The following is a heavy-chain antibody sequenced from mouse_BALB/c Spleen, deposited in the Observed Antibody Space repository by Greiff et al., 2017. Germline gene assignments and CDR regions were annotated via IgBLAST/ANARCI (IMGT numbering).Heavy chain of an antibody. V-gene: IGHV5-9-1*01. J-gene: IGHJ4*01. D-gene: IGHD2-1*01. CDR3: ARRGYGNYAMDY. CDR1: GFTFSSYA. CDR2: ISSGGSYT. Sequence: DVMLVESGGGLVKPGGSLKLSCAASGFTFSSYAMSWVRQTPEKRLEWVATISSGGSYTYYPDSVKGRFTISRDNAKNTLYLQMSSLRSEDTAMYYCARRGYGNYAMDYWGQGTSVTVSS.